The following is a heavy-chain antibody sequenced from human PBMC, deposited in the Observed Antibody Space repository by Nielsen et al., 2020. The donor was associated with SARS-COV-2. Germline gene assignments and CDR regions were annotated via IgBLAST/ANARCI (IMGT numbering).Heavy chain of an antibody. CDR1: GGAFSGYR. J-gene: IGHJ6*02. CDR2: INDSGTT. D-gene: IGHD3-16*02. V-gene: IGHV4-34*01. Sequence: SETLSLTCGVSGGAFSGYRWTWVRQSPGKGLEWLGEINDSGTTNYNPPLTGRVSISQDASKRQLSLKLSSVTAADTALYFCARGSLGGLRLGELSPYYYYGMDVWGQGTTVTVSS. CDR3: ARGSLGGLRLGELSPYYYYGMDV.